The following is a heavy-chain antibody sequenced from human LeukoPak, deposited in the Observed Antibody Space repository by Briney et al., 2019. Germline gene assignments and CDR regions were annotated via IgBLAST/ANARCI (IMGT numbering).Heavy chain of an antibody. J-gene: IGHJ6*03. CDR1: DSIFRHYG. CDR3: ARTRVGAPRRYYCYYYMDV. D-gene: IGHD1-26*01. Sequence: GGSLRLSCAASDSIFRHYGMHWVRQAPGKGLEWVAVIGDDGGDKYYEDSVKGRFTISRDNAKNSLYLQMNSLRAEDTAVYYCARTRVGAPRRYYCYYYMDVWGKGTTVTVSS. V-gene: IGHV3-33*01. CDR2: IGDDGGDK.